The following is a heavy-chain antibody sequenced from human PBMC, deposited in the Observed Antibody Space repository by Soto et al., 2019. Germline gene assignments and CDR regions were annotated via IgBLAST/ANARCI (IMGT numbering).Heavy chain of an antibody. J-gene: IGHJ4*02. CDR1: GGSISSGGYY. D-gene: IGHD5-12*01. V-gene: IGHV4-31*03. Sequence: QVQLQESGPGLVKPSQTLSLTCTVSGGSISSGGYYWSWIRRHPGKGLEWIGYIYYSGSTYYNPSLKSRVTIAVDKSKNQFSLKLSSVTAADTAVYYGARRPPGYSGFDRYFEYWGQGTLVTVSS. CDR3: ARRPPGYSGFDRYFEY. CDR2: IYYSGST.